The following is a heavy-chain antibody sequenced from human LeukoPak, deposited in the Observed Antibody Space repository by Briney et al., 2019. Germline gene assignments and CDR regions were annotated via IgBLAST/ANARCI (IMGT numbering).Heavy chain of an antibody. CDR2: IYYSGTT. CDR3: ARGLSSGISAAGTD. J-gene: IGHJ4*02. Sequence: SETLSLTCTVSGASIKNYYWNWIQQPPGKELEWIGYIYYSGTTNYNPSLKRRVTISVDLSKNQFSLKLSSVTAADTGVYYCARGLSSGISAAGTDWGQGTQVTVSS. D-gene: IGHD6-13*01. CDR1: GASIKNYY. V-gene: IGHV4-59*01.